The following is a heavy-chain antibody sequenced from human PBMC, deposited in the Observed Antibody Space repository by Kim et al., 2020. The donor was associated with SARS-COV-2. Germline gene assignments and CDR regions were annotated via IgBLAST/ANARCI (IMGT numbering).Heavy chain of an antibody. Sequence: SETLSLTCAVYGGSFSGYYWSWIRQPPGKGLEWIGEINHSGSTNYNPSLKSRVTISVDTSKNQFSLKLSSVTAADTAVYYCARASDSSGSYYWWFDPWGQGTLVTVSS. J-gene: IGHJ5*02. V-gene: IGHV4-34*01. D-gene: IGHD3-22*01. CDR3: ARASDSSGSYYWWFDP. CDR1: GGSFSGYY. CDR2: INHSGST.